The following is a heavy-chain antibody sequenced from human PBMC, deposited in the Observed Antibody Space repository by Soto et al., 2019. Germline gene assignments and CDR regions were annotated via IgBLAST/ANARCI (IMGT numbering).Heavy chain of an antibody. CDR2: INHSGST. Sequence: SETLSLTCAVYGGSFSGYYWSWIRQPPGKGLEWIGEINHSGSTNYNPSLKSRVTISVDTSKNQFSLKLSSVTAADTAVYYCARGAMVRGVILLANDYYYYMDVWGKGTTVTVSS. CDR3: ARGAMVRGVILLANDYYYYMDV. CDR1: GGSFSGYY. V-gene: IGHV4-34*01. J-gene: IGHJ6*03. D-gene: IGHD3-10*01.